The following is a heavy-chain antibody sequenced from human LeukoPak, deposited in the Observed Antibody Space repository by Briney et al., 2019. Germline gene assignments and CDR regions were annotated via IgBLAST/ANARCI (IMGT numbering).Heavy chain of an antibody. CDR1: GFTFSSYA. J-gene: IGHJ4*02. Sequence: GRSLRLSCAASGFTFSSYAMHWVRQAPGKGLEWVAVISYDGSDKYYADSVKGRFTISRDNSKNTLYLQMNSLRAEDTAVYYCARDGPAADLYYFDYWGQGTLVTVSS. CDR2: ISYDGSDK. V-gene: IGHV3-30-3*01. D-gene: IGHD6-13*01. CDR3: ARDGPAADLYYFDY.